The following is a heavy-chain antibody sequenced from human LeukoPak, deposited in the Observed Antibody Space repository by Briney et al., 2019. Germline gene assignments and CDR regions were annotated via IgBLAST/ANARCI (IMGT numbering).Heavy chain of an antibody. CDR1: GGSIGGHTFY. CDR3: ARASIAARTGSGWFDP. J-gene: IGHJ5*02. D-gene: IGHD6-6*01. Sequence: SETLSLTCNVSGGSIGGHTFYWDWIRQPPGKGLEWIATIYYNGNTFYNPSLKSRVTISVDTSKNQFSLKLSSVTAADTAVYYCARASIAARTGSGWFDPWGQGTLVTVSS. V-gene: IGHV4-39*07. CDR2: IYYNGNT.